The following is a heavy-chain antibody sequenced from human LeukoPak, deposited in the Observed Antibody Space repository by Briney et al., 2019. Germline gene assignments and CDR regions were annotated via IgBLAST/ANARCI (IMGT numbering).Heavy chain of an antibody. D-gene: IGHD3-22*01. CDR3: ARDGMILDY. Sequence: SETLSLTCTVSSGSISSSNYYWSWIRQPAGKGLEWIGRISTIGITNYNPSLNSRVTISIDTSKNQFSLKLSSVTAADTAVYYCARDGMILDYWGQGTLVTVSS. CDR1: SGSISSSNYY. J-gene: IGHJ4*02. CDR2: ISTIGIT. V-gene: IGHV4-61*02.